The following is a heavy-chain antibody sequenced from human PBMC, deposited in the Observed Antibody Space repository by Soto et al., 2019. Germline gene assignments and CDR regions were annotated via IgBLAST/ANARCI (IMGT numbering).Heavy chain of an antibody. V-gene: IGHV3-23*01. Sequence: GGSLRLSCEASGFIFSDHAMSWVRQAPGKGLEWVSAISGNGIATYYAGSVKGRFTISRDNSKNTLYLQMNRLRADDTAVYYCARDAISMVRGTNNWFDPWGQGTLVTVSS. CDR3: ARDAISMVRGTNNWFDP. CDR2: ISGNGIAT. D-gene: IGHD3-10*01. J-gene: IGHJ5*02. CDR1: GFIFSDHA.